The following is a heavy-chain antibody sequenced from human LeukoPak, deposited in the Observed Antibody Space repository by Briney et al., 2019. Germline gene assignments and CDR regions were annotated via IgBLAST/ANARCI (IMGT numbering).Heavy chain of an antibody. J-gene: IGHJ6*02. CDR2: ISSSSSTI. CDR1: GFTFSSYS. Sequence: PGGSLRLSCAASGFTFSSYSMNWVRQAPGKGLEWVSYISSSSSTIYYADSVKGRFTISRDNAKNSLYLQMNSLRAEDTAVYYCARDSRLYYDFWSGYGMDVWGQGTTVTVSS. D-gene: IGHD3-3*01. CDR3: ARDSRLYYDFWSGYGMDV. V-gene: IGHV3-48*01.